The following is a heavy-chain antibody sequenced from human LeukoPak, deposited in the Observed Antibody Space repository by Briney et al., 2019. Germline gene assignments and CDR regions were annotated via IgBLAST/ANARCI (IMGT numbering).Heavy chain of an antibody. J-gene: IGHJ4*02. CDR2: IYYSGST. Sequence: KTSETLSLTCTVSGGSISSSTYYWGWVRQPPGKGLEWIGSIYYSGSTYYNPSLKSRVTISVDTSKNQFSLKLRSVTAADTAVYYCASGGGYGYWGQGTLVTVSS. D-gene: IGHD5-12*01. CDR3: ASGGGYGY. CDR1: GGSISSSTYY. V-gene: IGHV4-39*01.